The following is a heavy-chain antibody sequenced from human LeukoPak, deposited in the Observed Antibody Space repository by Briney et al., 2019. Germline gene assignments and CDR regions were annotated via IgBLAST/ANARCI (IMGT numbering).Heavy chain of an antibody. D-gene: IGHD6-13*01. CDR2: IRQDGGER. CDR1: GFTFTSYW. J-gene: IGHJ4*01. V-gene: IGHV3-7*01. CDR3: ARDGTAAGLYFDL. Sequence: GGSLRLSCTASGFTFTSYWMNWVRQAPGKGLEWVASIRQDGGERSYVDSVKGRFTISRDNTKNSLYLQMSSLRAEDTAVYYCARDGTAAGLYFDLWGQGTLVTVSS.